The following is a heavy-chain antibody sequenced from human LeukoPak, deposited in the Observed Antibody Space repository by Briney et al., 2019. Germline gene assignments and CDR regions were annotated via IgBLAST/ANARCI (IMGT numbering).Heavy chain of an antibody. CDR1: GFTFNNYH. Sequence: ASVKVSCKASGFTFNNYHVHWVRQAPGQGPEWMGIIDPSGHGTTYAQRFQGRVTMTWEASTSTVYMELSSLRSDDTAVYYCARDNVMVAMRFDSWGQGTLATVSS. V-gene: IGHV1-46*02. CDR2: IDPSGHGT. CDR3: ARDNVMVAMRFDS. J-gene: IGHJ4*02. D-gene: IGHD2-2*01.